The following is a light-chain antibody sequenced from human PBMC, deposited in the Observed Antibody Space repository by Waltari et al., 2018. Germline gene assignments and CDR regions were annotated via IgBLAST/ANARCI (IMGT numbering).Light chain of an antibody. CDR2: GNT. CDR3: QSSDGSLTL. J-gene: IGLJ2*01. V-gene: IGLV1-40*01. CDR1: TSNIGAGSD. Sequence: QSVLTQPPSVSGAPGQRVTISCTGGTSNIGAGSDVHWYQQLPGTAPKLPIYGNTNRPSGVPDRFSGSKSGTSASLAIAGLQAEDEGDYYCQSSDGSLTLFGGGTRLTVL.